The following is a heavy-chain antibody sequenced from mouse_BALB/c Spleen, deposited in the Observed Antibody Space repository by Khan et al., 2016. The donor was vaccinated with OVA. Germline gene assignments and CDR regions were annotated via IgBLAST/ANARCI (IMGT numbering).Heavy chain of an antibody. V-gene: IGHV3-2*02. Sequence: EVQLQESGPGLVKPSQSLSLTCTVTGYSITSDYAWNWIRQLPGNKLEWMGYINYSGGTSYHPSLKSRISITRDTSKNQFFLQLNSVTTEDSATYYCARWFAYWGQGTLVTVS. J-gene: IGHJ3*01. CDR1: GYSITSDYA. CDR3: ARWFAY. CDR2: INYSGGT.